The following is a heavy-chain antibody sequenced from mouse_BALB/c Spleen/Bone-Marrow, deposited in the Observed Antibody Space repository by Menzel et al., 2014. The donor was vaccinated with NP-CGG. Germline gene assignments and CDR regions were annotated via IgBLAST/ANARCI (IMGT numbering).Heavy chain of an antibody. V-gene: IGHV1-77*01. CDR1: GYTFTDYV. Sequence: VQLLQSGPELVKPGASVKMSCKASGYTFTDYVISWVKQSTGQGLEWIGEICPGSGSNYYNEKFKGKVTLTADKSPNTDYMQLSGLTPEDSAVYFCARCGGLRDFDYWGQGTTLTVSS. J-gene: IGHJ2*01. CDR2: ICPGSGSN. D-gene: IGHD2-4*01. CDR3: ARCGGLRDFDY.